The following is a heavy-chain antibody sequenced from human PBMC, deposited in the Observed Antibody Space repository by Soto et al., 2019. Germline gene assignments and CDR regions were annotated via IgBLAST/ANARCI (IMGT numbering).Heavy chain of an antibody. J-gene: IGHJ4*02. CDR1: GYTFTSYG. V-gene: IGHV1-18*01. Sequence: ASVKVSCKASGYTFTSYGISWVRQAPGQGLEWMGWISAYNGNTNYAQKLQGRVTMTTDTSTSTAYMELRSLRSDDTAVYYCARDLSGYCSSTSCSRPGFDYWGQGTLVTVSS. CDR3: ARDLSGYCSSTSCSRPGFDY. CDR2: ISAYNGNT. D-gene: IGHD2-2*01.